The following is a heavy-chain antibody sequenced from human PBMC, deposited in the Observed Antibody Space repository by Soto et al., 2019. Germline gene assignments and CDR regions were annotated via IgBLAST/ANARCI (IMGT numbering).Heavy chain of an antibody. CDR3: ARDGADQQPYWFDP. D-gene: IGHD6-13*01. Sequence: PGGSLRLSCAASGFTFSSYSMNWVRQAPGKGLEWVSYISSSSSTIYYADSVKGRFTISRDNAKNSLYLQMNSLRAEDTAVYYCARDGADQQPYWFDPWGQGTLVTVSS. CDR1: GFTFSSYS. J-gene: IGHJ5*02. V-gene: IGHV3-48*01. CDR2: ISSSSSTI.